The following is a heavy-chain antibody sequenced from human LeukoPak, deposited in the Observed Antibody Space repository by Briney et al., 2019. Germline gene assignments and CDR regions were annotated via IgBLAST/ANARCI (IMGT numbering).Heavy chain of an antibody. Sequence: SETLSLTCTVSGGSISSYYWSWIRQPPGKGLEWIGHIYYSGSTNYNPSLKSRVTISVDTSKNQFSLKLSSVTAADTAVYYCARGYSYGYGWFGPWGQGTLVTVSS. D-gene: IGHD5-18*01. CDR2: IYYSGST. V-gene: IGHV4-59*08. CDR3: ARGYSYGYGWFGP. CDR1: GGSISSYY. J-gene: IGHJ5*02.